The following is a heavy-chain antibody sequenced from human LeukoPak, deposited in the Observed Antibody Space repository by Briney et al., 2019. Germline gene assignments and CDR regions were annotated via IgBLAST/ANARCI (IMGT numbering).Heavy chain of an antibody. J-gene: IGHJ4*02. Sequence: SQTLSLTCTVSGDSISTGSYYWSWIRQPAGKGLEWIGRIYASGTTNYNPSLKSRVTISIDTSNNQFSLNLNSVTAADTAVYYCKMGYSSGWEPYYLDSWGQGILVTVSS. D-gene: IGHD6-19*01. CDR1: GDSISTGSYY. V-gene: IGHV4-61*02. CDR2: IYASGTT. CDR3: KMGYSSGWEPYYLDS.